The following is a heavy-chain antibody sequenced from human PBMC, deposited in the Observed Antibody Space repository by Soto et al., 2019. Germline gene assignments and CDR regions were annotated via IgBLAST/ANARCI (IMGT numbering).Heavy chain of an antibody. D-gene: IGHD3-22*01. CDR1: GGSISSYY. Sequence: PSETLSLTCTVSGGSISSYYWSWIRQPPGKGLEWIGYIYYSGRTNYNPSLKSRVTISVDTSKNQFSLKLSSVTAADTAVYYCAHGRYYYDSSGYPFDYWGQGTLVTVSS. J-gene: IGHJ4*02. V-gene: IGHV4-59*08. CDR2: IYYSGRT. CDR3: AHGRYYYDSSGYPFDY.